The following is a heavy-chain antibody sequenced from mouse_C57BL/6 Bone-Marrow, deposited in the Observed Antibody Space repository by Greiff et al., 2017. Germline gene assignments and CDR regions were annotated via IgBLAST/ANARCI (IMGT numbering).Heavy chain of an antibody. J-gene: IGHJ1*03. CDR3: AREDNYYEGYFDV. D-gene: IGHD1-1*01. Sequence: RPGQGLEWIGDIYPGSGSTNYNEKFKSKATLTVDTSSSTAYMQLSSLTSEDSAVYYCAREDNYYEGYFDVWGTGTTVTVSS. CDR2: IYPGSGST. V-gene: IGHV1-55*01.